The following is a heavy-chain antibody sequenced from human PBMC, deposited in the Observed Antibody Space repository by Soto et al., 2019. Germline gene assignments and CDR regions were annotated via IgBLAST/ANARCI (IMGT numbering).Heavy chain of an antibody. CDR2: ISYDGSNK. V-gene: IGHV3-30*18. CDR1: GFTFSSYG. Sequence: QVQLVESGGGVVQPGRSLRLSCAASGFTFSSYGMHWVRQAPGKGLEWVAVISYDGSNKYYADSVKGRFTISRDNSKNTLYLHMNSLRAEDTAVYYCAKGGANKLTTARNYFDYWGQGTLVTVSS. CDR3: AKGGANKLTTARNYFDY. J-gene: IGHJ4*02. D-gene: IGHD4-4*01.